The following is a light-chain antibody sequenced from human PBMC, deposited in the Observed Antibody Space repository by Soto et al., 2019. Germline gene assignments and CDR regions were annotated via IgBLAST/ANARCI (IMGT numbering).Light chain of an antibody. V-gene: IGKV1-39*01. J-gene: IGKJ1*01. Sequence: DIQRTQSPSTLSASVGDRVTITCRASQSISSWLAWYQQKPGKDPKLLIYAASSLQGGVPSRFSGSGSGTNFTLTISGLQTEDLATYTCQQSFSTPRTFGQGTKVDIK. CDR3: QQSFSTPRT. CDR1: QSISSW. CDR2: AAS.